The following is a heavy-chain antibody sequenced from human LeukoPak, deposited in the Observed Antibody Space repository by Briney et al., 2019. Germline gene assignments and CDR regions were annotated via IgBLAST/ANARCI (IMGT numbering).Heavy chain of an antibody. CDR3: ARGEGFDP. V-gene: IGHV3-21*01. CDR1: GFSVSDFT. J-gene: IGHJ5*02. CDR2: IGSNSIHI. Sequence: GGSLRLSCAVSGFSVSDFTMNWVRQAPGKGLEWVSSIGSNSIHIYYSDSAKGRFTISRDDAKKSLYLQMNSLRAEDTAVYYCARGEGFDPWGQGTLVTVSS.